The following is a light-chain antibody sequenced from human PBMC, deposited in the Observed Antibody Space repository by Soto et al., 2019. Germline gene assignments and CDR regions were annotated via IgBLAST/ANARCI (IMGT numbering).Light chain of an antibody. CDR3: QTWGTGGHYV. J-gene: IGLJ1*01. Sequence: QLVLTQSPSASASLGASVKLTCTLSSGHSHNAIAWHQQQPEKGPRYLMKLNSDGSHYKGDGIPDRFSGSSSGAERYLTISSLQSEDEADYFCQTWGTGGHYVFGTGTKVTVL. CDR2: LNSDGSH. CDR1: SGHSHNA. V-gene: IGLV4-69*01.